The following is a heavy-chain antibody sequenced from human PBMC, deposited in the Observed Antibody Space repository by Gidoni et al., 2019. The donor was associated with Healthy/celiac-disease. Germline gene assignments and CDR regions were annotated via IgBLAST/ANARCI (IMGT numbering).Heavy chain of an antibody. CDR1: GYTLTELS. Sequence: VKKPGASVKVSCKVSGYTLTELSMHWVRQAPGKGLEWMGGFDPEDGETIYAQKFQGRVTMTEDTSTHTAYMELSSLRSEDTAVYYCTTYRIPPVFATEVVDYWGQGTLVTVSS. D-gene: IGHD2-15*01. V-gene: IGHV1-24*01. CDR3: TTYRIPPVFATEVVDY. CDR2: FDPEDGET. J-gene: IGHJ4*02.